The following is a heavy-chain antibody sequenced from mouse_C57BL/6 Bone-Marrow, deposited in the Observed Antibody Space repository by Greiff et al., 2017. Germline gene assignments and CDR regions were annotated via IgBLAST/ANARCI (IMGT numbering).Heavy chain of an antibody. V-gene: IGHV1-72*01. CDR2: IDPNSGGT. J-gene: IGHJ2*01. Sequence: QVQLQQPGAELVKPGASVKLSCKASGYTFTSYWMHWVKQRPGRGLEWIGRIDPNSGGTKYNEKFKSKATLTVDKPSSTAYMQLSSLTSEDSAVYNCARWALMVTTYYFDYWGQGTTLTVSS. D-gene: IGHD2-2*01. CDR1: GYTFTSYW. CDR3: ARWALMVTTYYFDY.